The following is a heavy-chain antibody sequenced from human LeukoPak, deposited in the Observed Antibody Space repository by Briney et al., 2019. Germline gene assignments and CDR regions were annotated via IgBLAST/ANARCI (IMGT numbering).Heavy chain of an antibody. D-gene: IGHD3-10*01. Sequence: SETLSLTCAVSGGSISSGGYYWSWTRQPPGKGLEWIGYIYHSGSTYYNPSLKSRVTISVDTSKNQFSLKLSSVTAADTAVYYCARSKYGSGSYYNVNWFDPWGQGTLVTVSS. CDR2: IYHSGST. J-gene: IGHJ5*02. V-gene: IGHV4-30-2*02. CDR1: GGSISSGGYY. CDR3: ARSKYGSGSYYNVNWFDP.